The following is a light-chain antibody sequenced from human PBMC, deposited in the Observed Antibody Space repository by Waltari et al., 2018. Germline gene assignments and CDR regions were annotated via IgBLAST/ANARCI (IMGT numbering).Light chain of an antibody. V-gene: IGKV1-5*03. Sequence: DIQMTQSPSTLSASVGDRFTITCRASQSISNWLAWYQQKPGKAPKPLIYKASTLESGVPSRFSGSVSGTEFTLTISSLQPDDFATYYCQQYNSYSLLTFGGGTKVEIK. CDR3: QQYNSYSLLT. J-gene: IGKJ4*01. CDR2: KAS. CDR1: QSISNW.